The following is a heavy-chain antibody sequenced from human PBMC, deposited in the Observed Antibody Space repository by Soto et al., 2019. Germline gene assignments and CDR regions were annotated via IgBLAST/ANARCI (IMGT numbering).Heavy chain of an antibody. CDR2: IYHSGST. V-gene: IGHV4-4*02. J-gene: IGHJ4*02. Sequence: QVQLQESGPGLVKPSGTLSLTCAVSGGSISSSNWWSWVRQPPGKGLEWIGEIYHSGSTNYNPSLKSRVNISVDKSKNQCSRKLSSVTAADTAVYYCARGSSWYRWAHVAVDYWGQGTLVTVSS. CDR1: GGSISSSNW. D-gene: IGHD6-13*01. CDR3: ARGSSWYRWAHVAVDY.